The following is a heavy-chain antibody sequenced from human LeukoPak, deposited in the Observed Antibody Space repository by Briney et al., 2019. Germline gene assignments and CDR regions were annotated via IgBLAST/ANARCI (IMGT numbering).Heavy chain of an antibody. CDR1: GGSISSYY. Sequence: SETLSLTCTVSGGSISSYYWSWIRQPPGKGLEWIGYIYYSGSTNYNPSLRSRVTISVDTSKNQFSLKLSSVTAADTAVYYCARDQVTMVRGNYMDVWGKGTTVTVSS. J-gene: IGHJ6*03. CDR3: ARDQVTMVRGNYMDV. V-gene: IGHV4-59*01. CDR2: IYYSGST. D-gene: IGHD3-10*01.